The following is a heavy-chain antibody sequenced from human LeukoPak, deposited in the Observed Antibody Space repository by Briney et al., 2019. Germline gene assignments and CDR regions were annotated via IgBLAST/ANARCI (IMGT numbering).Heavy chain of an antibody. D-gene: IGHD1-14*01. J-gene: IGHJ4*02. Sequence: GGSLRLSCTASGLTFTTSGFNWVRQAPGKGLEWVASIGPTGSDRYHADSIKGRFTISRDNANNFLYLQMNSLRAEDTAVYYCATETNGRHYDYWGQGTLLTVSS. CDR3: ATETNGRHYDY. CDR2: IGPTGSDR. V-gene: IGHV3-21*06. CDR1: GLTFTTSG.